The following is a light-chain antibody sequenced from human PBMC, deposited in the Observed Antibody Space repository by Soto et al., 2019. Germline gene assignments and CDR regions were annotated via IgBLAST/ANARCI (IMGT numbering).Light chain of an antibody. CDR1: SSNIGSNP. CDR2: GSN. Sequence: QSVLTQPPSASGTPGQRVTISCSGSSSNIGSNPVNWYQQFPGTAPKLLIYGSNQRPSGVPDRFSGSKSGTSASLAISGLQSEDEADYYCVAWDDSLNGRVFGGGTKLTVL. J-gene: IGLJ3*02. CDR3: VAWDDSLNGRV. V-gene: IGLV1-44*01.